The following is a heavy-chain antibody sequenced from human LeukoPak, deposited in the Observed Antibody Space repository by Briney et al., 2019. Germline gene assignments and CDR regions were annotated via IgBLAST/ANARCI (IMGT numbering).Heavy chain of an antibody. CDR1: GFTFDDYG. J-gene: IGHJ5*02. D-gene: IGHD6-19*01. Sequence: GGSLRLSCAASGFTFDDYGMSWVRQAPGKGLEWVSGINWNGGSTGYADSVKGRFTISRDNAKNSLYLQMNSLRAEDTAVYYCARSPKWLVSTSSSWFDPWGQGTLVTVSS. CDR2: INWNGGST. CDR3: ARSPKWLVSTSSSWFDP. V-gene: IGHV3-20*04.